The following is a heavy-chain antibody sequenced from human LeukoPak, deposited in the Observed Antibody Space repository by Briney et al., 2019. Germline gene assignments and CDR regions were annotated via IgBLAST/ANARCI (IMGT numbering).Heavy chain of an antibody. J-gene: IGHJ4*02. Sequence: ASVKVSCKASGYTFTSYDINWLRQATGQGLEWMGWMNPNSGNTGYAQKFQGRVTITRNTSISTAYMELSSLRSEDTAVYYCARGTPQYSSSWYGNFPDYWGQGTLVTVSS. CDR2: MNPNSGNT. CDR3: ARGTPQYSSSWYGNFPDY. V-gene: IGHV1-8*03. D-gene: IGHD6-13*01. CDR1: GYTFTSYD.